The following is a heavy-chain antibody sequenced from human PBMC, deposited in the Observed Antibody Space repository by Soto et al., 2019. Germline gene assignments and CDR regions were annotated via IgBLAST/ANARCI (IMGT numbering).Heavy chain of an antibody. CDR3: ARVYYDSSGYYSDAFDI. J-gene: IGHJ3*02. V-gene: IGHV3-74*01. D-gene: IGHD3-22*01. CDR2: INSDGSST. Sequence: GGSLRLSCAASGFTFSSYWMHWVRQAPGKGLVWVSRINSDGSSTSYADSVKGRFTISRDNAKNTLYLQMNSLRAEDTAVYYCARVYYDSSGYYSDAFDIWGQGTMVTVSS. CDR1: GFTFSSYW.